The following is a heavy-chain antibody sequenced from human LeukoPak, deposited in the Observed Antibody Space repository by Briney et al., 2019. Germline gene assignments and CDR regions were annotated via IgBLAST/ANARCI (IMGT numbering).Heavy chain of an antibody. D-gene: IGHD2-15*01. CDR2: INHSGST. CDR3: ARGHPLYCSGGSCYSQNYFDY. J-gene: IGHJ4*02. Sequence: SETLSLTCAVYGGSFSGYYWSWIRQPPGKGLEWIGEINHSGSTNYNPSLKSRVTISVDTSKNQFSLKLGSVTAADTAVYYCARGHPLYCSGGSCYSQNYFDYWGQGTLVTVSS. V-gene: IGHV4-34*01. CDR1: GGSFSGYY.